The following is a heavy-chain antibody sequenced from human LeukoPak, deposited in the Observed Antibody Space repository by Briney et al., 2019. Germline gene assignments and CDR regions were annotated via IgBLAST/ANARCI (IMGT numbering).Heavy chain of an antibody. CDR2: IIPIFDTA. CDR1: GGTFSSYA. D-gene: IGHD1-26*01. J-gene: IGHJ4*02. V-gene: IGHV1-69*13. CDR3: ARLYSGSYQFDY. Sequence: GASVKVSCKASGGTFSSYAISWVRQAPGQGLEWMGGIIPIFDTANYAQKFQGRVTITADESTSTAYMELSSLRSEDTAVYYCARLYSGSYQFDYWGQGTLVTVSS.